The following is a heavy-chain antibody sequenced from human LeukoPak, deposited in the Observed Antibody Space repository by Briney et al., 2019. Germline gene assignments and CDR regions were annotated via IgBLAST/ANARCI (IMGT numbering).Heavy chain of an antibody. CDR3: ARDHVAGTPAGY. CDR2: IWYGGSNK. Sequence: PGRSLRLSCAASGFTFSSYGMHWVRQAPGKGLEWVAVIWYGGSNKYYADSVKGRFTISRDNAKNSLYLQMNSLRAEDTAVYYCARDHVAGTPAGYWGQGTLVTVSS. V-gene: IGHV3-33*08. CDR1: GFTFSSYG. J-gene: IGHJ4*02. D-gene: IGHD6-19*01.